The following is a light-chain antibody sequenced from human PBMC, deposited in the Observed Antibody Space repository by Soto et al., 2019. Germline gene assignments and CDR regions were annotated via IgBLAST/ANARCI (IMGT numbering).Light chain of an antibody. V-gene: IGKV4-1*01. CDR3: QQYYGSSGT. CDR2: WAS. J-gene: IGKJ1*01. Sequence: DIVMTQSPDSLAVSLGERATINCKSSQNILYSSNNKYYLAWYQQKPGQPPKLLIYWASTRESGVPDRFSGSGSGTDFTLPISSLQAEDVAVYYCQQYYGSSGTFGQGTKVEIK. CDR1: QNILYSSNNKYY.